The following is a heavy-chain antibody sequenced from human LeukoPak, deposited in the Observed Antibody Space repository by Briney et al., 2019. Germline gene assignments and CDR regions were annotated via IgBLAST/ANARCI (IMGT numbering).Heavy chain of an antibody. CDR1: GFTFNNYA. J-gene: IGHJ4*02. CDR2: ISGSGGTT. D-gene: IGHD4-17*01. V-gene: IGHV3-23*01. CDR3: AKYIMVTTPFFDY. Sequence: GGSLRLSCAASGFTFNNYAMTWVRQAPGKGLEWVSSISGSGGTTYYADSVKGRFTISRDNSKNTLYLQMNSLRAEDTAVYYCAKYIMVTTPFFDYWGQGTLVTVSS.